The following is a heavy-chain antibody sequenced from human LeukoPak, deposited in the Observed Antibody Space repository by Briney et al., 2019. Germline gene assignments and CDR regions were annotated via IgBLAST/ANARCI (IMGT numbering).Heavy chain of an antibody. CDR2: MNPNSGNT. V-gene: IGHV1-8*03. CDR1: GYTFTSYD. CDR3: ASGREQLVLNDAFDI. D-gene: IGHD6-13*01. Sequence: ASVKVSCKASGYTFTSYDINWVRQATGQGLEWMGWMNPNSGNTGYAQKFQGRVTITRNTSISTAYMELRSLRSDDTAVYYCASGREQLVLNDAFDIWGQGTMVTVSS. J-gene: IGHJ3*02.